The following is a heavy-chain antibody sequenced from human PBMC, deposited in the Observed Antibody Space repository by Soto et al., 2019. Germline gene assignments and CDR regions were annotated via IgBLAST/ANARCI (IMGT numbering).Heavy chain of an antibody. V-gene: IGHV3-30*18. D-gene: IGHD6-6*01. CDR2: MSYAGTYK. CDR3: AKEIYPRTVLDSSSPWGDY. Sequence: QVQLVESGGGVVQPGRSLRLSCAVSGFTFSDYGMRWVRQAPGKGLEWVAVMSYAGTYKYYADSVKGRFTISRDLSGNTLFLQMNSLRLEDTAVYFCAKEIYPRTVLDSSSPWGDYWGQGTLVTVSS. J-gene: IGHJ4*02. CDR1: GFTFSDYG.